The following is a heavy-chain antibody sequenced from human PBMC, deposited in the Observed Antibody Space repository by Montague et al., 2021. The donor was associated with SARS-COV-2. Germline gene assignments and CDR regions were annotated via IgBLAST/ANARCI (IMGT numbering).Heavy chain of an antibody. V-gene: IGHV4-59*01. D-gene: IGHD2-15*01. CDR2: MHSTGST. CDR3: ARAVVGAKTATIES. Sequence: SETLSLTCTVSGGSISSYYWSRIRQSPGKGLEWVGYMHSTGSTAXXPSXXXRVIISVDTSKTQISLKLSSVSAADTALYYCARAVVGAKTATIESWGQGTLVTVSS. J-gene: IGHJ4*02. CDR1: GGSISSYY.